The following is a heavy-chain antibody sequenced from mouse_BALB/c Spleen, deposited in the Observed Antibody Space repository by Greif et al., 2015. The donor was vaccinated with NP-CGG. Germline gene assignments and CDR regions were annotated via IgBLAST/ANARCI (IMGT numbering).Heavy chain of an antibody. D-gene: IGHD1-1*01. V-gene: IGHV5-12-1*01. J-gene: IGHJ2*01. CDR3: ARRFITTVGYFDY. CDR2: ISSGGGST. CDR1: GFAFSSYD. Sequence: EVKLVESGGGLVKPGGSLKLSCAASGFAFSSYDMSWVRQTPEKRLEWVAYISSGGGSTYYPDTVKGRFTISRDNAKNTLYLQMSSLKSEDTAMYYCARRFITTVGYFDYWGQGTTLTVSS.